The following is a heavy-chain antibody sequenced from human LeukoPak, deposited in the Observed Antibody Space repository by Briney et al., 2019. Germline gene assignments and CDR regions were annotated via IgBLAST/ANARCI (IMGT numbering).Heavy chain of an antibody. V-gene: IGHV4-59*08. Sequence: SETLSLTCTVSGASISSYYWTWIRQPAGKALEWIGHTYYTGNTNYNPSFKSRVTISVDTTKDQVFLKLTSVTAADTAVYFCARHRRAGGSCDYWGQGTLVTVSS. CDR3: ARHRRAGGSCDY. J-gene: IGHJ4*02. CDR2: TYYTGNT. CDR1: GASISSYY. D-gene: IGHD2-15*01.